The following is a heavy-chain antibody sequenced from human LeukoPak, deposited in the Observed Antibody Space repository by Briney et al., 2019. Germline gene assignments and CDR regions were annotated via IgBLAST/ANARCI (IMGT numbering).Heavy chain of an antibody. Sequence: PSETLSLTCAVYVGSFSVYSWSWIRQSPGKGLEWIGEITYSGSTNYNPSLKSRVTISIYTSKNQFSLKLTSLTAAETAVYYGAREQGGLWGQGTLVTASS. CDR1: VGSFSVYS. J-gene: IGHJ4*02. V-gene: IGHV4-34*01. CDR3: AREQGGL. D-gene: IGHD6-13*01. CDR2: ITYSGST.